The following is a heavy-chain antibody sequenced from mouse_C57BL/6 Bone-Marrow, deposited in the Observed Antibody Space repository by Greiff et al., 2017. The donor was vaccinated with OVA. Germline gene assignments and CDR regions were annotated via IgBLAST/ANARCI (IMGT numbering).Heavy chain of an antibody. CDR1: GFTFSSYA. J-gene: IGHJ2*01. CDR3: ARVSFYYFDY. V-gene: IGHV5-4*03. D-gene: IGHD6-2*01. Sequence: DVKLVESGGGLVKPGGSLKLSCAASGFTFSSYAMSWVRQTPEKRLEWVATISDGGSYTYYPDNVKGRFTISRDNAKNNLYLQMSHLKSEDTAMYYCARVSFYYFDYWGQGTTLTVSS. CDR2: ISDGGSYT.